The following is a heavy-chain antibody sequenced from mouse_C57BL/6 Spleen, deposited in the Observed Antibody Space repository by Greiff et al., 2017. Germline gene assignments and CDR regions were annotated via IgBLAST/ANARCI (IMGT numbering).Heavy chain of an antibody. CDR1: GYAFSSYW. J-gene: IGHJ4*01. CDR3: ARSPTITTVVANYAMDY. Sequence: QVQLQQSGAELVKPGASVKISCKASGYAFSSYWMNWVKQRPGKGLEWIGQIYPGDGDTNYNGKFKGKATLTADKSSSTAYMQLSSLTSEDSAVYFCARSPTITTVVANYAMDYWGQGTSVTVSS. CDR2: IYPGDGDT. D-gene: IGHD1-1*01. V-gene: IGHV1-80*01.